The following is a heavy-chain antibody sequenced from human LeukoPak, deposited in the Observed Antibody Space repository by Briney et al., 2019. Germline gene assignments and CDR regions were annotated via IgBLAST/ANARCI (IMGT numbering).Heavy chain of an antibody. CDR2: INSDGSST. D-gene: IGHD3-9*01. Sequence: GGSLRLSCAASGFTFSSYWMHWVRHAPGKGQVWVSRINSDGSSTSYADSVKGRFTISRDNAKNTLYLQMNSLRAEDTAVYYCARGDDILTAYYYYYGMDVWGKGTTVTVSS. V-gene: IGHV3-74*01. CDR3: ARGDDILTAYYYYYGMDV. CDR1: GFTFSSYW. J-gene: IGHJ6*04.